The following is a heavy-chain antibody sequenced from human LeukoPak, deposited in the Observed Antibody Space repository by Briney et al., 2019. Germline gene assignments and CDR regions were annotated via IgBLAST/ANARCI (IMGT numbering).Heavy chain of an antibody. CDR2: TCYRSKWYN. J-gene: IGHJ3*02. CDR3: ARVLQERITMVRGVIRPFDI. Sequence: SPTLSLTCAISGDSVSSNSAAWNWIRQSPSRGLEWLGRTCYRSKWYNDYAVSVKSRITINPDTSKNQFSLQLNSVTPEDTAVYYCARVLQERITMVRGVIRPFDIWGKGTMVTVSS. D-gene: IGHD3-10*01. CDR1: GDSVSSNSAA. V-gene: IGHV6-1*01.